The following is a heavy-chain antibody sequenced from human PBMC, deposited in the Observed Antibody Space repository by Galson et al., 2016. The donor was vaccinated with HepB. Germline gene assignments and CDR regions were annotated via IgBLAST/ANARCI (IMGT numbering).Heavy chain of an antibody. V-gene: IGHV4-61*01. CDR1: GGSVSGPYYY. CDR2: IFYNGRT. CDR3: AREFSHDNPAWGSYGMEV. D-gene: IGHD3-16*01. J-gene: IGHJ6*02. Sequence: SETLSLTCNVSGGSVSGPYYYWSWIRQPPGQGLEYIGHIFYNGRTTYNPSLKSRITISLDTSKNQFSLNLNSVTAADTALYYCAREFSHDNPAWGSYGMEVWGRGTTGTVSS.